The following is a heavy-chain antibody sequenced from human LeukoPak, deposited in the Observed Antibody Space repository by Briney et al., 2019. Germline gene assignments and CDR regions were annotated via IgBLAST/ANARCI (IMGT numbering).Heavy chain of an antibody. D-gene: IGHD3-10*01. CDR2: IWYDGSNK. Sequence: PGGSLRLSCAASGFTFSSYGMHWVRQAPGKGREWVAVIWYDGSNKYYADSVKGRFTISRDSSKNPLYLHMNSLRAEDTAVYSCARVWYFGELFPDYWGQGTLVTVSS. J-gene: IGHJ4*02. CDR1: GFTFSSYG. CDR3: ARVWYFGELFPDY. V-gene: IGHV3-33*01.